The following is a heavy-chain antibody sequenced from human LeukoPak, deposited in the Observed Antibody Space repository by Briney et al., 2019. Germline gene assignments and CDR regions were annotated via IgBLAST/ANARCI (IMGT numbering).Heavy chain of an antibody. Sequence: ASVKVSCKASGYTFTGNHMHWVRQAPGQGHKWIGWINPNSGGTNYAQKFQGRVIMTRDTSISTAYMELSRLGSDDTAVYYCARGGSTDSIHSCGGNCYFLDYWGQGTLVTVSS. CDR3: ARGGSTDSIHSCGGNCYFLDY. J-gene: IGHJ4*02. CDR1: GYTFTGNH. CDR2: INPNSGGT. V-gene: IGHV1-2*02. D-gene: IGHD2-21*02.